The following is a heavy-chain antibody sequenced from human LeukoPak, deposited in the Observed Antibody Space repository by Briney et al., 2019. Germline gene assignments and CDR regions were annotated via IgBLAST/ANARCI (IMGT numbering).Heavy chain of an antibody. CDR3: ARVIRPTGYYSSPKSGSFDF. V-gene: IGHV4-39*01. Sequence: SETPSCTSSVSGCSIGSSHNYRGWLRQPPGRGLECIGTIYSNGSTYYNPFLRTLVTISVDTSKNQLSLKLSSVNAADTAAYYCARVIRPTGYYSSPKSGSFDFWGQGTLVTVSS. J-gene: IGHJ4*02. CDR2: IYSNGST. CDR1: GCSIGSSHNY. D-gene: IGHD3-9*01.